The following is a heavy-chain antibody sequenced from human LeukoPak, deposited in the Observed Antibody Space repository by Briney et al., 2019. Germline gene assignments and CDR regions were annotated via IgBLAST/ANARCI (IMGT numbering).Heavy chain of an antibody. J-gene: IGHJ4*02. CDR1: GFTVSSNY. V-gene: IGHV3-53*01. CDR2: IYSGGST. CDR3: ARSGYSYDLPDY. Sequence: GGSLRLSCAASGFTVSSNYMSWVRQAAGKGLEWVSVIYSGGSTYYADSVKGRFTISRDNSKNTLYLQMNSLRAEDTAVYYCARSGYSYDLPDYWGQGTLVTVSS. D-gene: IGHD5-18*01.